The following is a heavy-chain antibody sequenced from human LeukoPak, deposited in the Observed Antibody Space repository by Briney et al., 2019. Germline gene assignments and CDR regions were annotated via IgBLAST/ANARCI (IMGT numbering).Heavy chain of an antibody. J-gene: IGHJ4*02. V-gene: IGHV4-59*08. CDR2: IYYSGTT. CDR3: ARHEGPGSRPFDY. Sequence: SETLSLTCTVSGGSISSYYWSWIRQPPGKGLEWIGYIYYSGTTIYNPSLKSRLTISVDTSKNQFSLRLNSVTAADTAVYYCARHEGPGSRPFDYWGQGTLVTVSS. D-gene: IGHD3-10*01. CDR1: GGSISSYY.